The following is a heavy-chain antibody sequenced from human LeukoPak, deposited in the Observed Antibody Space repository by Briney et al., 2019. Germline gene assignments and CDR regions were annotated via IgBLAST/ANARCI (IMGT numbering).Heavy chain of an antibody. CDR2: INPNSGGT. CDR3: ARVNTIFGVVTLGY. V-gene: IGHV1-2*02. CDR1: GYTFTGYY. Sequence: RASVKVSCKASGYTFTGYYMHWVRQAPGQGLEWMGWINPNSGGTNYAQKFQGRVTMTRDTSISTAYMELSRLRSDDTAVYYCARVNTIFGVVTLGYWGQGTLVTVSS. J-gene: IGHJ4*02. D-gene: IGHD3-3*01.